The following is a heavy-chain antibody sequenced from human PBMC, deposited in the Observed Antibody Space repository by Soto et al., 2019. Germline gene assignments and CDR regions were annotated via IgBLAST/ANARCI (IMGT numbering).Heavy chain of an antibody. V-gene: IGHV4-39*01. CDR3: ARHGDRTIRSINWFDP. Sequence: PSETLSLTCTVSGGSISSDSYFWGWIRQPPGKGLEWIGSMYYSGSTYYSPSLKSRVTISVDTSKNQFSLKLSSVTAADTAMYYCARHGDRTIRSINWFDPWGQGTLVTVSS. J-gene: IGHJ5*02. CDR2: MYYSGST. CDR1: GGSISSDSYF. D-gene: IGHD4-17*01.